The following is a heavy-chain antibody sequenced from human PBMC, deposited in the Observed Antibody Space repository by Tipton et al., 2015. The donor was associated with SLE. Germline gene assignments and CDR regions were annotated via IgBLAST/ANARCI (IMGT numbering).Heavy chain of an antibody. J-gene: IGHJ4*02. CDR3: ASWVRGQQLVLFDY. Sequence: GLVKPSETLSLTCEVYGGSFSGYYWSWIRQSPGKGLEWIGEINYSGSTKYNPALKSRLTMSIDTSKKQFSLKLTSVTAADTAIYYCASWVRGQQLVLFDYWGQGTLVTVSS. D-gene: IGHD6-13*01. V-gene: IGHV4-34*10. CDR2: INYSGST. CDR1: GGSFSGYY.